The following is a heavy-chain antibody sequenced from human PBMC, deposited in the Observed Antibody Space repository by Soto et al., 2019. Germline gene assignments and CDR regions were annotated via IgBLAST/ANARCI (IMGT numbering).Heavy chain of an antibody. CDR3: STSVITAPLFEY. D-gene: IGHD2-21*02. CDR1: GFTFSGHY. CDR2: IRNKPNGHTT. Sequence: EVQLVESGGGLVQPGGSLRLSCEGSGFTFSGHYMDWVRQAPGKGLEWLGRIRNKPNGHTTAYAASVKGRFTISRDDSKNLVYLQMHSLKSEDTALYYFSTSVITAPLFEYWGQGTLVAVSS. V-gene: IGHV3-72*01. J-gene: IGHJ4*02.